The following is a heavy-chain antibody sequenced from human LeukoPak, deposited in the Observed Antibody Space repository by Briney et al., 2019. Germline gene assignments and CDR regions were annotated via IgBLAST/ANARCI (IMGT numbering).Heavy chain of an antibody. CDR2: ISREGSIQ. J-gene: IGHJ4*02. D-gene: IGHD3-9*01. CDR1: GFIFTSYD. V-gene: IGHV3-30-3*01. CDR3: ARHFTTGSIDH. Sequence: GGSLRLSCAASGFIFTSYDMHWVRQPPGKGLEWLAVISREGSIQYHADSVRGRFTVSRDNSHNTLYLQMNSLRVEDTAVYYCARHFTTGSIDHWGQGNLVTVSS.